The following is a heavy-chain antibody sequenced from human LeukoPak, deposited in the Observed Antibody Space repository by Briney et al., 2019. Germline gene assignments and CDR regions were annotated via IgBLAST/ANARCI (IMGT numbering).Heavy chain of an antibody. D-gene: IGHD6-19*01. Sequence: RPSETLSLTCTVSAGSIRNANFWAWLRQTPEKGLEWLGTIYHSGPTYYTPSLRSRLTVSVDTSKNQFSLRLASVTVADTAVYYCARHIPLQWPFDHWGRGTLVTVSS. J-gene: IGHJ4*02. V-gene: IGHV4-39*01. CDR1: AGSIRNANF. CDR2: IYHSGPT. CDR3: ARHIPLQWPFDH.